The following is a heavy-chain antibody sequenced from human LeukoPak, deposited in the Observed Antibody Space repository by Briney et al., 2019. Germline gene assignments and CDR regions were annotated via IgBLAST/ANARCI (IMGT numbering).Heavy chain of an antibody. D-gene: IGHD2-2*01. CDR2: ISSSSSTI. CDR1: GFTFSSYS. Sequence: GGSLRLSCAASGFTFSSYSMNWVRQAPGKGLEWVSYISSSSSTIYYADSVKGRFTISRDNAKNSLYLQMNSLRAEDTAVYYCARMSSTGYYYYYMDVWGKGTTVTVSS. V-gene: IGHV3-48*01. CDR3: ARMSSTGYYYYYMDV. J-gene: IGHJ6*03.